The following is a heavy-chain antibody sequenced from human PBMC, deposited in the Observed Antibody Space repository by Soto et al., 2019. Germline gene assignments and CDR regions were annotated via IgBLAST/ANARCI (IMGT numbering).Heavy chain of an antibody. J-gene: IGHJ6*02. D-gene: IGHD3-3*01. Sequence: GGSLRLSCAASGFTFSSYAMSWARQAPGKGLEWVSAISGSGGSTYYADSVKGRFTISRDNSKNTLYLQMNSLRAEDTAVYYCAKDLGGITIFGVVRNWGQGTTVTVSS. CDR3: AKDLGGITIFGVVRN. V-gene: IGHV3-23*01. CDR1: GFTFSSYA. CDR2: ISGSGGST.